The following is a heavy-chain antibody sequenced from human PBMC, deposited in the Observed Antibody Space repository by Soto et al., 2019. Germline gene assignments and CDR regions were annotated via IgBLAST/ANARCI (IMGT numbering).Heavy chain of an antibody. CDR1: GYTFTSYG. Sequence: GASVKVSCKASGYTFTSYGISWVRQAPGQGLEWMGWISAYNGNTNYAQKLQGRVTMTTDTSTSTAYIELRSLRSDDTAVYYCARDKGYYDNDAFDIWGQGTMVTVSS. CDR3: ARDKGYYDNDAFDI. CDR2: ISAYNGNT. J-gene: IGHJ3*02. V-gene: IGHV1-18*04. D-gene: IGHD3-22*01.